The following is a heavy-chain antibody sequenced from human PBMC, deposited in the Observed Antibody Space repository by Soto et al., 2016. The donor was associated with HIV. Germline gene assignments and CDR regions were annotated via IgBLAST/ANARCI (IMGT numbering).Heavy chain of an antibody. CDR1: GGSISSGGYY. V-gene: IGHV4-31*03. Sequence: QVQLQESGPGLVKPSQTLSLTCTVSGGSISSGGYYWSWIRQHPGKGLEWIGYIYYSGSTYYNPSLKSRVTISVDTSKNQFSLKVSSVTAADTAVYYCAREHDFWSGYYYFDYWGQGTLGHRLL. D-gene: IGHD3-3*01. CDR3: AREHDFWSGYYYFDY. CDR2: IYYSGST. J-gene: IGHJ4*02.